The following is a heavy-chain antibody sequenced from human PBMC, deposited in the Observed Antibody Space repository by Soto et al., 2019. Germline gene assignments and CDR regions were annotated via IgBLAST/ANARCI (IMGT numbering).Heavy chain of an antibody. J-gene: IGHJ4*02. D-gene: IGHD6-13*01. CDR3: AKRSPYSSGWYSPIFDY. CDR2: ISESGGST. CDR1: GFSFSDYA. V-gene: IGHV3-23*01. Sequence: GSLRLSCAASGFSFSDYAMSWVRQAPGKGLEWVSVISESGGSTHYADSVRGRFTVSRDNSKNSLSLRMNSLRDEDTAAYFCAKRSPYSSGWYSPIFDYWGQGALVTVSS.